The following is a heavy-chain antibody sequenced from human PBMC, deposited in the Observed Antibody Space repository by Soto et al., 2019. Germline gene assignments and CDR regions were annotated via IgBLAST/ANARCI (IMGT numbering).Heavy chain of an antibody. Sequence: QVQLVQSGAEVKKPGSSVKVCCKASGGTFSSYAISWVRQAPGQGLEWMGGIIPIFGTANYAQKFQGRVTITADESTSTAYMELSSLRSEDTAVYYCAGANGGATGTWYFDLWGRGTLVTVSS. CDR1: GGTFSSYA. D-gene: IGHD1-26*01. CDR3: AGANGGATGTWYFDL. J-gene: IGHJ2*01. V-gene: IGHV1-69*01. CDR2: IIPIFGTA.